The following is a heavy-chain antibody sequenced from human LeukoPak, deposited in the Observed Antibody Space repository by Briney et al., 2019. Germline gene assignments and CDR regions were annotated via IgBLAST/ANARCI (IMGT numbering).Heavy chain of an antibody. CDR1: GFTFSSYA. CDR3: AGEGGSDY. Sequence: GGSLRLSCAASGFTFSSYAMTWVRQAPGKGLEWVSSIRGSGDSSYYADSVKGRFTISRDNAKNSLYLQMNSLRAEDTAVYYCAGEGGSDYWGQGTLVTVSS. CDR2: IRGSGDSS. D-gene: IGHD2-15*01. J-gene: IGHJ4*02. V-gene: IGHV3-23*01.